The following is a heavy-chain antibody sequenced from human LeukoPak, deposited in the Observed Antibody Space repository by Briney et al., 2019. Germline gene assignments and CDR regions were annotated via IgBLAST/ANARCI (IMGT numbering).Heavy chain of an antibody. J-gene: IGHJ3*02. CDR1: GLSFSSYT. V-gene: IGHV3-48*02. CDR2: ISDSSSTI. CDR3: AREFLSGSFDI. D-gene: IGHD2/OR15-2a*01. Sequence: GGSLRLSCAASGLSFSSYTFNWVRQTPGKGLEWISYISDSSSTIYYADSVKGRFTISRDNAENSLFLQMNSLRDKDTAVYYCAREFLSGSFDIWGQGTKVTVSS.